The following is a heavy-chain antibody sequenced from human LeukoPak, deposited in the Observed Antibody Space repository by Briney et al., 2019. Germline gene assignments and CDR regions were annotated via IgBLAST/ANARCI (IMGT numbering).Heavy chain of an antibody. Sequence: SVKVSCKASGGTFSSYAISWVRQAPGQGLEWMGRIIPIFGIANYAQKFQGRVTITADKSTSTAYMELSSLRSEDTAVYYCARGGGYYSIPFDYWGQGTLVAVSS. CDR2: IIPIFGIA. J-gene: IGHJ4*02. D-gene: IGHD3-22*01. V-gene: IGHV1-69*04. CDR3: ARGGGYYSIPFDY. CDR1: GGTFSSYA.